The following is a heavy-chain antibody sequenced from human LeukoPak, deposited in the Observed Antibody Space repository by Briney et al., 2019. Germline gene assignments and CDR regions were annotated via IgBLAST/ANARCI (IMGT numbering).Heavy chain of an antibody. J-gene: IGHJ4*02. V-gene: IGHV3-30*18. CDR1: GFTFSSFG. D-gene: IGHD1-26*01. CDR3: AKAEVGARYYFDY. CDR2: ISYDGSNK. Sequence: PGGSLRLSCAASGFTFSSFGMHWVRQAPGKGLEWVAVISYDGSNKYYADSVKGRFTISRDNSKNTLYLQMNSLRAEDTAVYYCAKAEVGARYYFDYWGQGTLVTVSS.